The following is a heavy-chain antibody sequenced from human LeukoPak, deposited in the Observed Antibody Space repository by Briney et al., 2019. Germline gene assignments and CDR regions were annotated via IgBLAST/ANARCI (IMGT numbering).Heavy chain of an antibody. CDR3: ARDRCSGTSCYYDY. V-gene: IGHV3-7*04. J-gene: IGHJ4*02. D-gene: IGHD2-2*01. CDR1: GFTFSSYW. Sequence: PGGSLRLSCAASGFTFSSYWMSWVRQAPGKGLEWVADIKQDGSEKYYVDSVKGRFTISRDNAKNSLYLQMNSLRAEDTAVYYCARDRCSGTSCYYDYWGQGTLVTVSS. CDR2: IKQDGSEK.